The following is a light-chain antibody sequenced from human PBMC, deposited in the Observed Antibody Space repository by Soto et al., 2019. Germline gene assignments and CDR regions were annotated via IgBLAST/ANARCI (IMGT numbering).Light chain of an antibody. CDR3: CSYTTTNTVV. Sequence: QSVLTQPPSVSGAPGQRVTISCTGTSSDIGGSDFVSWYQQHPGKAPKLVMSEVNNRPSGVSSRFSGSKSGNTASLTISGLQAEDEADYYCCSYTTTNTVVFGGGTKLTVL. V-gene: IGLV2-14*01. J-gene: IGLJ2*01. CDR1: SSDIGGSDF. CDR2: EVN.